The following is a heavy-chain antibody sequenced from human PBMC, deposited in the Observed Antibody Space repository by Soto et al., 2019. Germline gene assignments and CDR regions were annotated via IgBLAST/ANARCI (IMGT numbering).Heavy chain of an antibody. J-gene: IGHJ4*02. CDR2: IKSKTDGGTT. V-gene: IGHV3-15*01. CDR3: TTDHSGSGSYFPGDY. CDR1: GFTFSNAW. Sequence: GGSLRLSCAASGFTFSNAWMSWVRQAPGKGLEWVGRIKSKTDGGTTDYAAPVKGRFTISRDDSKNTLYPQMNSLKTEDTAVYYCTTDHSGSGSYFPGDYWGQGTPVTVSS. D-gene: IGHD3-10*01.